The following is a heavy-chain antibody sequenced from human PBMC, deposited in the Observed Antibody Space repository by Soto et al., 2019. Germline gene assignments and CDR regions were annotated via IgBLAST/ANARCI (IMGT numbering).Heavy chain of an antibody. V-gene: IGHV3-33*01. D-gene: IGHD2-21*01. J-gene: IGHJ4*02. CDR3: ARAYPYRTNDY. Sequence: QVHLVESGGGXXXXGXXXXXXCXAXXXXXXXXGMHXXRQAPGRGLEWVAVIWSDGSKKYYKDSLKGRFTISRDNSKDTVSLHMDNLRVEDTATYYCARAYPYRTNDYWGQGTPVIVSS. CDR2: IWSDGSKK. CDR1: XXXXXXXG.